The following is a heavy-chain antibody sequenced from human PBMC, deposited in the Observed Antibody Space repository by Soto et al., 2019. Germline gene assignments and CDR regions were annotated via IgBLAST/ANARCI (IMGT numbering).Heavy chain of an antibody. CDR3: ARELTDAYDI. Sequence: SETLSLTCTVSGGSISSDYWSWIRQPPGKGLEWIGYIYYSGSTNYNPSLKSRVTISVDTSKNQFSLKLSSVTAADTAVYYCARELTDAYDIWGQGTMVTVSS. CDR1: GGSISSDY. CDR2: IYYSGST. J-gene: IGHJ3*02. V-gene: IGHV4-59*01.